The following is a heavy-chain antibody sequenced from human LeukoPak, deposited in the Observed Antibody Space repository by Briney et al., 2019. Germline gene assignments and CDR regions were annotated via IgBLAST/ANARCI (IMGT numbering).Heavy chain of an antibody. V-gene: IGHV4-4*02. CDR2: IYHSGST. Sequence: SGTLSLTCAVSGGSISSSNWWSWVRQPPGKGLEWIGEIYHSGSTNYNPSLKSRVTISMDTSSNHFSLMMSSVTPADTAVYYCARGTKSSRVTVLTSFWFFDLWGRGTLVTVSS. J-gene: IGHJ2*01. D-gene: IGHD2-21*02. CDR1: GGSISSSNW. CDR3: ARGTKSSRVTVLTSFWFFDL.